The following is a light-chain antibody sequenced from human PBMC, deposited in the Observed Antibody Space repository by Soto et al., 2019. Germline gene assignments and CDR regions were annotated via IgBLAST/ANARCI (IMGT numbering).Light chain of an antibody. V-gene: IGKV3-20*01. CDR3: QQYGSSPVS. Sequence: EIVMTKSPATLSVYPRERATLSCRASQSVSSSYLAWYQQKPGQAPRLLIYGASSRATGIPDRFSGSGSGTDFTLTISRLEPEDFAVYYCQQYGSSPVSFGQGTKVDIK. J-gene: IGKJ1*01. CDR2: GAS. CDR1: QSVSSSY.